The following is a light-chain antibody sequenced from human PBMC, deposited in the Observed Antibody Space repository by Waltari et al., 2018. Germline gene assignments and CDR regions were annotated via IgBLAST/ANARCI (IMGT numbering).Light chain of an antibody. CDR2: GAS. Sequence: ETMLTQSPGTLSLAPGQRVTLSCRASQPIASNYLAWYQEKPGQAPRVLIYGASTRASGIPDRFTGSGSGTDFTLTINKLEPEDFAVYYCHQYVGSPWTFGQGTKVEIK. CDR1: QPIASNY. CDR3: HQYVGSPWT. V-gene: IGKV3-20*01. J-gene: IGKJ1*01.